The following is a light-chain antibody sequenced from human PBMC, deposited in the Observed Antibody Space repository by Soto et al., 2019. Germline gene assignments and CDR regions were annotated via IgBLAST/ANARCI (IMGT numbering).Light chain of an antibody. V-gene: IGLV2-11*01. CDR1: SGDIGAYNY. Sequence: QSVLTQPRSVSGSPGQSVTFSCTGTSGDIGAYNYVSWYQFHPGKAPKMIIYDVNKRPSGVPDRFSGSESGNTASLTISWLQAEDEADYYCCSYAHTSRVFGGGTKLTVL. CDR2: DVN. CDR3: CSYAHTSRV. J-gene: IGLJ3*02.